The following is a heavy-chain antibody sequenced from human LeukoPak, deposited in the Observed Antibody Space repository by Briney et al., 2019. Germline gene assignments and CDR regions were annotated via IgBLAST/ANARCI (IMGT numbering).Heavy chain of an antibody. D-gene: IGHD6-6*01. V-gene: IGHV3-64*01. J-gene: IGHJ4*02. CDR3: ARGGSIAARPIDY. Sequence: GGSLKLSCAASGFTFSGSAMHWVRQAPGKGLEYVSAISSNGGSTYYANSVKGRFTISRDNSKNTLFLQMGSLRAEDMAVYYCARGGSIAARPIDYWGQGTLVTVFS. CDR2: ISSNGGST. CDR1: GFTFSGSA.